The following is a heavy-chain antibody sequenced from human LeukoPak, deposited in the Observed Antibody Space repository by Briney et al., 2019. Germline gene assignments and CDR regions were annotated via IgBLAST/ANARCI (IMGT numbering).Heavy chain of an antibody. CDR2: MNPNSGNT. V-gene: IGHV1-8*01. CDR1: GYTFTSYD. CDR3: ARGSDDSSGYPTGFDY. J-gene: IGHJ4*02. D-gene: IGHD3-22*01. Sequence: ASVKVSCKASGYTFTSYDINWVRQATGQGLEWMGWMNPNSGNTGYAQKFQGRVTMTRNTSISTAYMELSSLGSEDTAVYYCARGSDDSSGYPTGFDYWGQGTLVTVSS.